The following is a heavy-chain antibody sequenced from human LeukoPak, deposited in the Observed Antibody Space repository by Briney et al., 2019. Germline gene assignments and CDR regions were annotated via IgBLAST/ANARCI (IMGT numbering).Heavy chain of an antibody. Sequence: ASVKVSCKASGGTFSSYAISWVRQAPGQGLEWMGWINTNTGNPTYAQGFTGRFVFSLDTSVSTAYLQISSLKAEDTAVYYCWGFGELSQGPSAQFDYWGQGTLVTVSS. CDR2: INTNTGNP. J-gene: IGHJ4*02. V-gene: IGHV7-4-1*02. CDR1: GGTFSSYA. CDR3: WGFGELSQGPSAQFDY. D-gene: IGHD3-10*01.